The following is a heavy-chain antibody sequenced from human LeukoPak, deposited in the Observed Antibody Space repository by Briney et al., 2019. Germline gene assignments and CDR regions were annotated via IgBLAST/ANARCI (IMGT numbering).Heavy chain of an antibody. Sequence: GESLTLSCAASGFTFSSYGMHWVRQAPGKGLEWVAVISYDGSNKYYADSVKGRFTISRDNSKHTLYLQMNSLSAEDTAVYYCAKDRVTIFGVVNDADYWGQGTLVTVSS. V-gene: IGHV3-30*18. CDR2: ISYDGSNK. J-gene: IGHJ4*02. CDR3: AKDRVTIFGVVNDADY. CDR1: GFTFSSYG. D-gene: IGHD3-3*01.